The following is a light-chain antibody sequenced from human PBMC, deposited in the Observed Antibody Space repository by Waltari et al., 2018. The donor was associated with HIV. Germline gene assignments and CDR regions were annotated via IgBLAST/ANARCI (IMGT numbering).Light chain of an antibody. V-gene: IGLV3-10*01. CDR1: ALPEKL. J-gene: IGLJ3*02. Sequence: SYDLMQPPSVSVPPGQTARITCPGYALPEKLVYWYHKESGRAPKLVIFEDSKRPSGIPERFFGSKSGTGATLTITGGRLEDDGDYYCYSTDTSGTQRVFGGGTRLTVL. CDR2: EDS. CDR3: YSTDTSGTQRV.